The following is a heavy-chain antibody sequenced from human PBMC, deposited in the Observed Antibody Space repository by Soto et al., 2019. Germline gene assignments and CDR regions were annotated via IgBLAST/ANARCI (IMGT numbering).Heavy chain of an antibody. J-gene: IGHJ4*02. Sequence: QVQLVESGGGVVQPGRSLRLSCGASGFTFSTYGMHWVRQAPGKGLEWVEVIAYDGSNKYYADSVKGRFTISRDNSKNTLYLQMNSLRAEDTAVYYCAKDRGYYDSSGYATAPTFDYWGQGTLVTVSS. D-gene: IGHD3-22*01. V-gene: IGHV3-30*18. CDR1: GFTFSTYG. CDR2: IAYDGSNK. CDR3: AKDRGYYDSSGYATAPTFDY.